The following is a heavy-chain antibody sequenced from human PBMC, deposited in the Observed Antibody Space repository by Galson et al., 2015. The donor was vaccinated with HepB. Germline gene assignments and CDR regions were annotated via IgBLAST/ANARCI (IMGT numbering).Heavy chain of an antibody. V-gene: IGHV3-21*01. CDR2: ISSSSSYI. J-gene: IGHJ4*02. D-gene: IGHD3-3*01. CDR1: GFTFSSYS. Sequence: SLRLSCAASGFTFSSYSMNWVRQAPGKGLEWVSSISSSSSYIYYADSVKGRFTISRDNAKNSLYLQMNSLRAEDTAVHYCARGSIFGVAIFFDYWGQGTLVTVSS. CDR3: ARGSIFGVAIFFDY.